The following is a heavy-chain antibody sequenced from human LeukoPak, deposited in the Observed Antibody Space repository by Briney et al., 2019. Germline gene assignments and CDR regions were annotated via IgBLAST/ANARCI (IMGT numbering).Heavy chain of an antibody. D-gene: IGHD1-1*01. CDR1: GGSISRYY. J-gene: IGHJ2*01. CDR2: IYYTGCT. CDR3: ARESQGINENTDKYFDL. Sequence: SETLSLTCTVSGGSISRYYWSWLGQPPAKALEWIGYIYYTGCTTYNPSLTSRVTISVDTSKSQFSLKLSSVSAANTAVYYCARESQGINENTDKYFDLWGRGTGVTVSS. V-gene: IGHV4-59*01.